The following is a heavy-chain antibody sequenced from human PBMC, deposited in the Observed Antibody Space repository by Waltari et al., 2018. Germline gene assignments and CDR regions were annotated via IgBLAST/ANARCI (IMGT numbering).Heavy chain of an antibody. CDR2: IYTSGST. V-gene: IGHV4-61*09. CDR1: GGSISSGSYY. CDR3: ASERIAAAGTNYYGMDV. D-gene: IGHD6-13*01. Sequence: QVQLQESGPGLVKPSQTLSLTCTVSGGSISSGSYYWSWIRQPAGKGLEWIGYIYTSGSTNYNPSLKSRVTISVDTSKNQFSLKLSSVTAADTAVYYCASERIAAAGTNYYGMDVWGQGTTVTVSS. J-gene: IGHJ6*02.